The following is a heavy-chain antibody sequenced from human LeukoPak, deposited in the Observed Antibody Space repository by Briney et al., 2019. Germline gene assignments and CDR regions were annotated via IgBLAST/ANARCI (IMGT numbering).Heavy chain of an antibody. V-gene: IGHV1-69*05. D-gene: IGHD3-16*01. J-gene: IGHJ6*03. CDR3: AAGLRLGEFYYYYYMDV. CDR2: IIPIFGTA. Sequence: SVKVPCKASGGTFSSYAISWVRQAPGQGLEWMGGIIPIFGTANYAQKFQGRVTITTDESTSTAYMELSSLRSEDTAVYYCAAGLRLGEFYYYYYMDVWGKGTTVTVSS. CDR1: GGTFSSYA.